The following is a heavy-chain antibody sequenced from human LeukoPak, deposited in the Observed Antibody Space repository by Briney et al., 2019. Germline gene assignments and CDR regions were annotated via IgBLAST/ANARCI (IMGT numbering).Heavy chain of an antibody. V-gene: IGHV4-38-2*02. CDR1: DYSISSGYGYY. CDR2: IYHSGIT. D-gene: IGHD3-22*01. CDR3: TRVWEYTVYYAGSGETFDI. Sequence: SETLSLTCTVSDYSISSGYGYYWGWIRQPPGKGLEWIGNIYHSGITYYNHFNSSLKSRVTISIDTSKNQFSLKLSSVTAADTAVYYCTRVWEYTVYYAGSGETFDIWGQGTMVTVSS. J-gene: IGHJ3*02.